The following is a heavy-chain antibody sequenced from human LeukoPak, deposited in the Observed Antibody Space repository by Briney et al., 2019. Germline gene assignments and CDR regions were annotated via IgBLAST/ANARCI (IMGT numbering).Heavy chain of an antibody. D-gene: IGHD1-26*01. Sequence: SVKVSCKASGFTFTSSAVQWVRQARGQRLEWIGWIVVGSGNTNYAQKFQERVTITRDMSTSTAYMELSSLRSEDTAVYYCAAGYRELSTGGMDVWGQGTTATVSS. CDR2: IVVGSGNT. CDR3: AAGYRELSTGGMDV. CDR1: GFTFTSSA. J-gene: IGHJ6*02. V-gene: IGHV1-58*01.